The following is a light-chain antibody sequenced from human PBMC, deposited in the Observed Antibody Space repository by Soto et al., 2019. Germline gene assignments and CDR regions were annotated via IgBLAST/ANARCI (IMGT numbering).Light chain of an antibody. J-gene: IGLJ2*01. CDR2: GVT. V-gene: IGLV2-14*01. CDR1: SSDVGTYNY. Sequence: QSALTQPASVSGSPGQSITISCTGTSSDVGTYNYVSWYQQHPGKAPKLIIYGVTNRPSGVSNRFSGSKSGNTASLTISGLQAEDEAGYYCSSYTSSAFVVFGGGTKVTV. CDR3: SSYTSSAFVV.